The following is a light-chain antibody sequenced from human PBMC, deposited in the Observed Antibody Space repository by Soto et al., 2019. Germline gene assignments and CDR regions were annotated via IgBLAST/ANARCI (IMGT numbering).Light chain of an antibody. V-gene: IGKV3-15*01. CDR3: QQYNNWPPLT. CDR1: QSVSSN. Sequence: IVMTQSPATLSVSPGERATLSCRARQSVSSNLAWYQQKPGQAPRLLIYGASTRATGIPARFSGSGSGTEFTLTISSLQSEDFAVYYWQQYNNWPPLTFGGGTKVEI. J-gene: IGKJ4*01. CDR2: GAS.